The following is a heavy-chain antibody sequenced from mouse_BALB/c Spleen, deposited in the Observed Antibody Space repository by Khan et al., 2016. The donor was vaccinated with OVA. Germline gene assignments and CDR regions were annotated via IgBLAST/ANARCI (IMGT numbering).Heavy chain of an antibody. CDR3: ARQPYNQYNIRDY. V-gene: IGHV2-6-1*01. CDR1: GFSLTNYG. CDR2: IWSDGST. D-gene: IGHD1-1*01. J-gene: IGHJ4*01. Sequence: QVQLQQSGPGLVAPSQSLSITCTISGFSLTNYGVHWVRQPPGKGLEWLVVIWSDGSTTYNSALKSRLTISKDNSKSQVFLKMNSLQTDDTAMYFCARQPYNQYNIRDYWGQGTSVTVSS.